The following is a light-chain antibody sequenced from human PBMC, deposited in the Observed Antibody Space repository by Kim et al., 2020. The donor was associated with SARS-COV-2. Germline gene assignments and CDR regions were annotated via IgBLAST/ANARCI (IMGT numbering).Light chain of an antibody. V-gene: IGKV3-11*02. CDR3: QKRNNWPFT. Sequence: LTTGGRATLSGRSSQGVSSKLDWYPKKPGQAPRLLIYGSANRAAGIPGRFSGSGSGRHFTLTISSVEAEDFAVYYCQKRNNWPFTFGQGTRLEIK. CDR1: QGVSSK. CDR2: GSA. J-gene: IGKJ5*01.